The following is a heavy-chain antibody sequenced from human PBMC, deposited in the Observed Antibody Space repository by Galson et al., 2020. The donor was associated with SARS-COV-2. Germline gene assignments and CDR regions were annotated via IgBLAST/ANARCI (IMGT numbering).Heavy chain of an antibody. CDR2: ISYSSNNI. CDR1: GFTFSTYS. CDR3: ARAVVPASAEGTTPHYYGLGL. J-gene: IGHJ6*02. D-gene: IGHD2-2*01. V-gene: IGHV3-48*04. Sequence: GGSLRLSCAASGFTFSTYSMHWVRQAPGKGLEWISFISYSSNNIYYADSVRGRFTISRDNAKNSVYLQMNSLRAQDTALYYCARAVVPASAEGTTPHYYGLGLWGQGTTVTVSS.